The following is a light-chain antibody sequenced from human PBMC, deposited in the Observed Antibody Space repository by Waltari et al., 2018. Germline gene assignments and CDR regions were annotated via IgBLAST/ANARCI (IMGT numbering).Light chain of an antibody. CDR3: QQRSSWPWT. CDR1: QGVSSD. J-gene: IGKJ1*01. V-gene: IGKV3-11*01. Sequence: EIVLTQSPATLSLSPGGRATLSCRASQGVSSDLAWYQQKPGQGPRLLIYDASNRATGIPARFSGSGSETDFTLTISSLEPEDFAVYYCQQRSSWPWTFGQGTKVDVK. CDR2: DAS.